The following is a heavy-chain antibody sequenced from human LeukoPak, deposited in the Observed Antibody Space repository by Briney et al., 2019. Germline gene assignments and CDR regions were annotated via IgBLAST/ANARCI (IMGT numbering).Heavy chain of an antibody. CDR3: AGPSGSFYYYYYMDV. CDR2: MNPNSGNT. CDR1: GYTFTSYD. V-gene: IGHV1-8*01. Sequence: ASVKVSCKASGYTFTSYDINWVRQATGQGLEWMGWMNPNSGNTGYAQKFQGRVTMTRNTSISTAYMELSSLRSEDTAVYYCAGPSGSFYYYYYMDVWGKGTTVTVSS. J-gene: IGHJ6*03. D-gene: IGHD1-26*01.